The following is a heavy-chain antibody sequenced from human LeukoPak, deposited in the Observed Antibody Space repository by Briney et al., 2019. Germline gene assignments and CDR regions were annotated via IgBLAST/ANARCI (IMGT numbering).Heavy chain of an antibody. CDR1: GFTFSSYS. J-gene: IGHJ4*02. V-gene: IGHV3-21*01. Sequence: GGSLRLSCAASGFTFSSYSMNWVRQAPGKGLEWVSSISSSSSYIYYTDSVKGRFTISRDNSKNTLYLQMNSLRAEDTAVYYCARDLGYCSGGTCSYITDYWGQGTLVTVSS. CDR2: ISSSSSYI. CDR3: ARDLGYCSGGTCSYITDY. D-gene: IGHD2-15*01.